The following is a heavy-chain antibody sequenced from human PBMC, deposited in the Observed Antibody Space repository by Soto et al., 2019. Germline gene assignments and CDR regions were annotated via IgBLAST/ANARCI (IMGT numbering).Heavy chain of an antibody. J-gene: IGHJ4*02. D-gene: IGHD3-9*01. V-gene: IGHV4-31*03. CDR2: IYYSGST. CDR3: ARTYYDILTGYPTPSFDY. CDR1: GGSISSGGYY. Sequence: QVQLQESGPGLVKPSQTLSLTCTVSGGSISSGGYYWSWIRQHPGKGLEWIGYIYYSGSTYYNPSLKSRVTISVDTSKNQFSLKLSSVTASDTAVDYCARTYYDILTGYPTPSFDYWGQGTLVTVSS.